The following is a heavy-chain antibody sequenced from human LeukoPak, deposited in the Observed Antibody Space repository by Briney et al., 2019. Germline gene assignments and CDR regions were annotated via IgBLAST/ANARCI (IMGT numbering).Heavy chain of an antibody. V-gene: IGHV4-59*01. CDR3: ARIAGIAAAGTSYDWFDP. J-gene: IGHJ5*02. CDR2: IYYSGST. CDR1: GGSISSYY. D-gene: IGHD6-13*01. Sequence: SETVSLTCNVSGGSISSYYWSWIRQPPGKGLEWIGYIYYSGSTNYNPSLKSRVTISVDTSKNQFSLKLSSVTAADTAVYYCARIAGIAAAGTSYDWFDPWGQGTLVSVST.